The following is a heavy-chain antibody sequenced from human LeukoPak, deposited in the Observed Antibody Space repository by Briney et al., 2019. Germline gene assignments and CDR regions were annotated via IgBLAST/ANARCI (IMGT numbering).Heavy chain of an antibody. CDR3: ARDPPTITMVRGVTAPHYYYGMDV. CDR2: INPNSGGT. Sequence: ASVKASCKASGYDFTDYYIHWVRQAPGQGLEWMGWINPNSGGTYCAQTFQGRVTMTTDTSTSTAYMELRSLRSDDTAVYYCARDPPTITMVRGVTAPHYYYGMDVWGQGTTVTVSS. V-gene: IGHV1-2*02. CDR1: GYDFTDYY. D-gene: IGHD3-10*01. J-gene: IGHJ6*02.